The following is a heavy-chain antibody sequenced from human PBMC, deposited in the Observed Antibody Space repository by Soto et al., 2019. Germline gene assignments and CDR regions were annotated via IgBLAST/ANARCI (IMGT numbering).Heavy chain of an antibody. CDR1: GFTFSSYG. V-gene: IGHV3-30*18. Sequence: QVQLVESGGGVVQPGRSLRLSCAASGFTFSSYGMHWVRQAPGKGLEWVAVISYDGSNKYYADSVKGRFTISRDNSKNTLYLQMNSLRAEYTAVYYCAKDKTGPYYYDSSGYYPDYWGQGTLVTVSS. D-gene: IGHD3-22*01. CDR3: AKDKTGPYYYDSSGYYPDY. CDR2: ISYDGSNK. J-gene: IGHJ4*02.